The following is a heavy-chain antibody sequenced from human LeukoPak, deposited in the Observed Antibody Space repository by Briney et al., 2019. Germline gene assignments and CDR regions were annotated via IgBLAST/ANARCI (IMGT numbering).Heavy chain of an antibody. J-gene: IGHJ4*02. V-gene: IGHV3-33*01. CDR3: ARDVDYGDYGDY. CDR2: IWYDGSNK. CDR1: GFTFSSYG. D-gene: IGHD4-17*01. Sequence: GGSLRLSCAASGFTFSSYGMHWVRQAPGKGLGWVAVIWYDGSNKYYADSVKGRFTISRDNSKNTLYLQMNSLRAEDTAVYYCARDVDYGDYGDYWGQGTLVTVSS.